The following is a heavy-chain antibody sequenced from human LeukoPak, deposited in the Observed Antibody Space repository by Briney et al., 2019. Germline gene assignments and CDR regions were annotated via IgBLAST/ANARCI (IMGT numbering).Heavy chain of an antibody. Sequence: HPGGSMRLSCAASGFTSSTFWMTCDRQAPGKGLEWVANIKETRSERNDVDSVRSRFTIARDNAKNSLNPQMDSLRAEDTAVYYWARESGPYAPGGDYWGQGTLVTVSS. CDR1: GFTSSTFW. CDR3: ARESGPYAPGGDY. J-gene: IGHJ4*02. CDR2: IKETRSER. V-gene: IGHV3-7*01. D-gene: IGHD3-16*01.